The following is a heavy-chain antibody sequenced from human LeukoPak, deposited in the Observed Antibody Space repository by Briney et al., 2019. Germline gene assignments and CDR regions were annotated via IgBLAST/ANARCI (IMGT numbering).Heavy chain of an antibody. Sequence: SVKVSCKASGGTFSSYAISWVRQAPGQGLEWMGGIILIFDTANYAQKFKGRLTITADKSTSTAYMELSSLRSEDTAVYYCTRERHDYGDFDYWGQGTLVTVSS. V-gene: IGHV1-69*06. CDR1: GGTFSSYA. CDR2: IILIFDTA. D-gene: IGHD4-17*01. J-gene: IGHJ4*02. CDR3: TRERHDYGDFDY.